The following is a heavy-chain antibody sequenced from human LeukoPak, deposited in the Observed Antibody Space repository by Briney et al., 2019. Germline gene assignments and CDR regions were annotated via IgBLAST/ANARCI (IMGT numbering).Heavy chain of an antibody. V-gene: IGHV4-34*01. Sequence: PSETLSLTCAVYGGSFSGYYWSWIRQPPGKGLEWIGEINHSGSTNYNPSLKSRVTISVDTSKNQFSLKLSSVTPEDTAAYYCVRDTWEDWKYKGPLDYWGQGTLVTVSS. CDR2: INHSGST. CDR1: GGSFSGYY. J-gene: IGHJ4*02. D-gene: IGHD1-7*01. CDR3: VRDTWEDWKYKGPLDY.